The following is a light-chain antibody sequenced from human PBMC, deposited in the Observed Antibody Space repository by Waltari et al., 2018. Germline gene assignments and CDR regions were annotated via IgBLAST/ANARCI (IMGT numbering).Light chain of an antibody. V-gene: IGLV2-23*01. CDR2: EGT. J-gene: IGLJ1*01. CDR1: TTDSWTSNL. Sequence: QSALTQPASVSGSPGQSITISCTGTTTDSWTSNLVSWYQQHPGKAPKLIIFEGTKRPSGVSNRFFASKSGNTASLTISGLQADDEADYHCCSYVSNTYVFGTGTKVTVL. CDR3: CSYVSNTYV.